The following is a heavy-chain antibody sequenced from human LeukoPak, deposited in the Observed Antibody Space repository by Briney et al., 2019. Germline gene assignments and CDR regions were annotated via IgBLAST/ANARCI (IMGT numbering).Heavy chain of an antibody. D-gene: IGHD2-15*01. CDR1: GGSISSSRYY. CDR3: AGVGEFCSCGRCYGFGPYFGY. Sequence: SQTLSLTCTVSGGSISSSRYYWGWIRQPPGKGLEWIGSIYYSGSTYYNPSLKSRFTISEDTSKNQFSLKLSSVTAADTAVYYCAGVGEFCSCGRCYGFGPYFGYRGQGTLV. V-gene: IGHV4-39*07. CDR2: IYYSGST. J-gene: IGHJ4*02.